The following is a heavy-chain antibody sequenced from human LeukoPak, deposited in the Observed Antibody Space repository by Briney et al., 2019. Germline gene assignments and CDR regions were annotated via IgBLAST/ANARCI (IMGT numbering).Heavy chain of an antibody. V-gene: IGHV1-58*02. D-gene: IGHD3-10*01. CDR3: AADGAHDEDVMVRGVTSDAFDI. CDR2: IVVGSGNT. J-gene: IGHJ3*02. Sequence: ASVKVSCKASGFTFTSSAMQWVRQARGQRLELIGWIVVGSGNTNYAQKFQERVTITRDMSTSTAYMELSSLRSEDTAVYYCAADGAHDEDVMVRGVTSDAFDIWGQGTMVTVSS. CDR1: GFTFTSSA.